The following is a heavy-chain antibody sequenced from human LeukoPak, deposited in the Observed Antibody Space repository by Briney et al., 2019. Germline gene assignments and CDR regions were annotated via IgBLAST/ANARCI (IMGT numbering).Heavy chain of an antibody. D-gene: IGHD5-18*01. CDR1: SYSICSGYY. CDR2: IHHSGST. CDR3: ARDQSYGRHYFDY. J-gene: IGHJ4*02. Sequence: PSETLSLTCAVSSYSICSGYYWGCIRQPPGKGLEWIGNIHHSGSTYYNPSLKSRVTISLDTSKNQFSLRLSSVTAADTAVYYCARDQSYGRHYFDYWGQGILVTVSS. V-gene: IGHV4-38-2*02.